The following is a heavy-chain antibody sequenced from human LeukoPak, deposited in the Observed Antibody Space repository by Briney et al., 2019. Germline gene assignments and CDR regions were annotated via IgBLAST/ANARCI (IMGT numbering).Heavy chain of an antibody. J-gene: IGHJ6*03. Sequence: SETLSLTCTVSGGSISSYYWSWIRQPAGKDLKGFGRIYSSGSTNYNPSLKSRVTISLETSKNQFSLKLTSVTAADTAVYYCARAGYYYYYMDVWGKGTTVTVSS. CDR1: GGSISSYY. CDR3: ARAGYYYYYMDV. CDR2: IYSSGST. V-gene: IGHV4-4*07.